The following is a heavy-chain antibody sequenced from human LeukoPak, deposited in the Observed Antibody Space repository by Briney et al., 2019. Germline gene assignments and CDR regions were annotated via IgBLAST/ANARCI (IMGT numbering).Heavy chain of an antibody. Sequence: ASVKVSCKASGYTFTGYYMHWVRQAPGQGLEWMGWINPNSGGTNYAQKFQGRVTMTRDTSISTAYMELSRLRSDDTAVYYCARDLMEDYYGSGGYYPVDYWGQGTLVTVSS. CDR2: INPNSGGT. CDR1: GYTFTGYY. D-gene: IGHD3-10*01. V-gene: IGHV1-2*02. J-gene: IGHJ4*02. CDR3: ARDLMEDYYGSGGYYPVDY.